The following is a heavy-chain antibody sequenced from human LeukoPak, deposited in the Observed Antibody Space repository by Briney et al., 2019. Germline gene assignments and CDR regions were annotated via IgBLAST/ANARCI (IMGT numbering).Heavy chain of an antibody. J-gene: IGHJ5*02. CDR3: ARDPRWLTPDCTSTSCYENYFDP. CDR2: IFHDGGA. D-gene: IGHD2-2*01. Sequence: PSETLSLTCDVSGYSISNGYQWAWIRQSPGRGLEWIGTIFHDGGAHYNPSLGSRVVISIDTSKNQFSLRLRSVTAADTAVYYCARDPRWLTPDCTSTSCYENYFDPWGRGTLVTVSS. V-gene: IGHV4-38-2*02. CDR1: GYSISNGYQ.